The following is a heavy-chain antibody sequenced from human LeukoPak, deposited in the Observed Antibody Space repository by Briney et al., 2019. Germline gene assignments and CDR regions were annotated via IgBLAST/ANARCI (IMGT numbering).Heavy chain of an antibody. CDR3: ARGASNALDI. V-gene: IGHV3-74*01. CDR2: INSDGSSI. J-gene: IGHJ3*02. Sequence: GGSPRLSCAASGFTFSSYWMQWVRQIPEKGLGWVSCINSDGSSIRYADSVKGRFTISRDNAKNTLYLQMNSLRAEDTAVYYCARGASNALDIWGQGTMVTVSS. CDR1: GFTFSSYW.